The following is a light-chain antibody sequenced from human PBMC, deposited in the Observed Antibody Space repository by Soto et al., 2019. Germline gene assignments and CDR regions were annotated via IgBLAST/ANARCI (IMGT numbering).Light chain of an antibody. J-gene: IGKJ1*01. Sequence: EIVLTQSPGTLSLSPGERATLSCRASQSVNSNYLAWYQQKPGQAPRLLINGASSMATGIPDRFSGSGSGTDFTLTTSRLEPEDFAVYYCQQYGSPVWTFGQGTKVEIK. CDR1: QSVNSNY. CDR2: GAS. CDR3: QQYGSPVWT. V-gene: IGKV3-20*01.